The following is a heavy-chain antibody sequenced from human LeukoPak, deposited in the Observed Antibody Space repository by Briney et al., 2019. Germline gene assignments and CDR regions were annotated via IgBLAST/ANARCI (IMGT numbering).Heavy chain of an antibody. Sequence: DSVKGRFTISRDNSKNTLSLQMNSLGDEDAAVYYCARDGGYCSGGSCYPSDFDYWGQGTLVTVSS. D-gene: IGHD2-15*01. CDR3: ARDGGYCSGGSCYPSDFDY. V-gene: IGHV3-30*01. J-gene: IGHJ4*02.